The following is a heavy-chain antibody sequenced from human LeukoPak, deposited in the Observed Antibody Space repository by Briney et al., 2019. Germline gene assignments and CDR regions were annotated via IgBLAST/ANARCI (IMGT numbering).Heavy chain of an antibody. V-gene: IGHV1-2*02. J-gene: IGHJ4*02. CDR1: GYTFIGYY. Sequence: SVKASCKASGYTFIGYYLHWVRQARGQGLEWIGWINPHNGDTNYAQRFQGRVTMTRDTSITTAYMELNRLKSDDTAVYYCATVRDIVVGGGPYYFDYWGQGTLVTVSS. CDR2: INPHNGDT. D-gene: IGHD2-15*01. CDR3: ATVRDIVVGGGPYYFDY.